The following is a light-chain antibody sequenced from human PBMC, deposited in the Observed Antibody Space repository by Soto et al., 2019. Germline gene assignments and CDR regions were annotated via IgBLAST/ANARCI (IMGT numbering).Light chain of an antibody. CDR1: QSVSSN. J-gene: IGKJ4*01. V-gene: IGKV3-15*01. Sequence: EIVMTQSTATLSVSPGERATLSCRASQSVSSNLAWYQQKPGQAPRLLIYGASTRATGIPARFSGSGSGTEFTLTISSLQYEDFAVYYCQQYNNWPLFGGGTKVEIK. CDR2: GAS. CDR3: QQYNNWPL.